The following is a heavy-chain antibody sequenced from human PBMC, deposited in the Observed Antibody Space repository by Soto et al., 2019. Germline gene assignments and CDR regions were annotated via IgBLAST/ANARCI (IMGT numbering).Heavy chain of an antibody. V-gene: IGHV1-3*01. Sequence: QVQLVQSGAEVKKPGASVKVSCKASGYTFTSYAMHWVRQAPGQRLEWMGWINAGNGNTKYSQQFQGRVTITRDTSASTAYMELSSLRSEDTAVYYCARAIAAAGGYFDCWGQGTLVTVSS. J-gene: IGHJ4*02. CDR1: GYTFTSYA. D-gene: IGHD6-13*01. CDR3: ARAIAAAGGYFDC. CDR2: INAGNGNT.